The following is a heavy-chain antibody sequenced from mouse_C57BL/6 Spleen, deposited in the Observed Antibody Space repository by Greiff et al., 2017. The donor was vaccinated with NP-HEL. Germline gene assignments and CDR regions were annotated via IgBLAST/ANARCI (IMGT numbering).Heavy chain of an antibody. V-gene: IGHV1-18*01. CDR1: GYTFTDYN. J-gene: IGHJ3*01. Sequence: EVQLQQSGPELVKPGASVKIPCKASGYTFTDYNMDWVKQSHGKSLEWIGDINPNNGGTIYNQKFKGKATLTVDKSSSTAYMELRSLTSEDTAVYYCAREEGREYDYDGVWFAYWGQGTLVTVSA. D-gene: IGHD2-4*01. CDR2: INPNNGGT. CDR3: AREEGREYDYDGVWFAY.